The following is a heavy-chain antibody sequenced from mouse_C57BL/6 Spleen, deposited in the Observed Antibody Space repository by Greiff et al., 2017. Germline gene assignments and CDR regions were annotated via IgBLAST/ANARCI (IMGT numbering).Heavy chain of an antibody. CDR1: GYTFTSYW. CDR3: ARPGSYGSSYGYYEG. Sequence: QVQLQQPGPELVKPGASVKLSCKASGYTFTSYWMHWVKQRPGQGLEWIGNINPSNGGTNYNEKIKSKATLTVDKSSSTAYMQLSSLTSEDAAVYCCARPGSYGSSYGYYEGWGAGTTVTVA. J-gene: IGHJ1*01. D-gene: IGHD1-1*01. V-gene: IGHV1-53*01. CDR2: INPSNGGT.